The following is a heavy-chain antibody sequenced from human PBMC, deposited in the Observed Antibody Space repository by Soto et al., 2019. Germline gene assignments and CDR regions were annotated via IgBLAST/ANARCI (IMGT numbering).Heavy chain of an antibody. V-gene: IGHV1-69*01. CDR1: VGTFSSYA. D-gene: IGHD4-17*01. Sequence: QVQLVQSGAEVKKPRSSVKVSCKASVGTFSSYAISWVRQAPGQGLEWMGGIIPIFGTANYAQKFQGRVTITADEYTSTAYMELSSLRSEDTEAYYCARVGAYGDSFEFDYWGKGTLVSVSS. J-gene: IGHJ4*02. CDR3: ARVGAYGDSFEFDY. CDR2: IIPIFGTA.